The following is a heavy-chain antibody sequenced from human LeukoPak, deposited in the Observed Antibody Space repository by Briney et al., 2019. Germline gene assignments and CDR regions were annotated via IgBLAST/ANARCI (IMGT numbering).Heavy chain of an antibody. CDR1: GFTFSRYG. CDR3: ARDLGIGRGYTVEDY. J-gene: IGHJ4*02. V-gene: IGHV3-48*01. CDR2: ISSSSSTI. D-gene: IGHD3-22*01. Sequence: GGSLRLSCAASGFTFSRYGMNWVRQAPGKGLQWVSYISSSSSTIYYAGSVKGRFTISRDNAKNLLYLQMNSLRAEDTAVYYCARDLGIGRGYTVEDYWGQGTLVTVSS.